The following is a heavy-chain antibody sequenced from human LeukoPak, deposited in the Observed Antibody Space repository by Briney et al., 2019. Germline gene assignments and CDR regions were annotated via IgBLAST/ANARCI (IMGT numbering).Heavy chain of an antibody. CDR1: GGSFSGYY. V-gene: IGHV4-34*01. Sequence: SETLSLTCAVYGGSFSGYYWSWIRQPPGKGLEWIREINHSGSTNYNPSLKSRVTISVDTSKNQFSLKLSSVTAADTAVYYCARGPEDIVVVPAARTDAFDIWGQGTMVTVSS. D-gene: IGHD2-2*01. CDR2: INHSGST. J-gene: IGHJ3*02. CDR3: ARGPEDIVVVPAARTDAFDI.